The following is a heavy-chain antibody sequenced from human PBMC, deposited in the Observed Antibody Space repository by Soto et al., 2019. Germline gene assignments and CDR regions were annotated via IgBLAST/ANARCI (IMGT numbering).Heavy chain of an antibody. V-gene: IGHV3-23*01. D-gene: IGHD1-26*01. CDR3: ARTARDLLGALDY. J-gene: IGHJ4*02. Sequence: PGGSLRLSCAASGFTFDNYAMSWVRQAPGKGLEWVSSISGGTTNYADSVKGRFTFSRDNSKNTLYLQMNSLRAEDTALYYCARTARDLLGALDYWGQGTLVTVPS. CDR2: ISGGTT. CDR1: GFTFDNYA.